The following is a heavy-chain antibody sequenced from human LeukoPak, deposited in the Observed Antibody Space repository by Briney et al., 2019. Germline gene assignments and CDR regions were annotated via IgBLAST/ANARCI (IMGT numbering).Heavy chain of an antibody. CDR1: GFTFSDYY. J-gene: IGHJ6*02. CDR2: ISSSGSTI. V-gene: IGHV3-11*01. Sequence: GGSLRLSCAASGFTFSDYYMSWIRQAPGKGLEWVSYISSSGSTIYYADSVKGRFTTSRDNAKNSLYLQMNSLRAEDTAVYYCARLTVISYYYGMDVWGQGTTVTVSS. CDR3: ARLTVISYYYGMDV. D-gene: IGHD3-22*01.